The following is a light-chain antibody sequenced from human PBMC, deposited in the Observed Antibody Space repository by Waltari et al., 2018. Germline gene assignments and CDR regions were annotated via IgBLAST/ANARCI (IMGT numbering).Light chain of an antibody. CDR3: HQYNNWPPGGT. J-gene: IGKJ1*01. Sequence: EIVMTQSPATLSVSPGELATLSCRASESVGYNLAWYQQKPGQDPRLLIYDSFNRATGVPARFSGGGSGTEFTLTISSLQSEDFALYYCHQYNNWPPGGTFGRGTKVEVK. CDR2: DSF. V-gene: IGKV3-15*01. CDR1: ESVGYN.